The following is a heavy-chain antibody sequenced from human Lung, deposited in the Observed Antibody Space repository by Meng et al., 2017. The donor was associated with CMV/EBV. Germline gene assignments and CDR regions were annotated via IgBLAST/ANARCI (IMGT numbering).Heavy chain of an antibody. D-gene: IGHD6-13*01. CDR3: ARTLGSAVGMGWFDP. CDR1: GGSITTYS. V-gene: IGHV4-59*01. CDR2: ILYSGST. Sequence: SETLSLTCTVSGGSITTYSWSWIRQPPGKRLEWIGYILYSGSTNYNPSLRSRVTISVDTSNNQLSLKLSSVTAADTAVYHCARTLGSAVGMGWFDPLGQGXLVTVSS. J-gene: IGHJ5*02.